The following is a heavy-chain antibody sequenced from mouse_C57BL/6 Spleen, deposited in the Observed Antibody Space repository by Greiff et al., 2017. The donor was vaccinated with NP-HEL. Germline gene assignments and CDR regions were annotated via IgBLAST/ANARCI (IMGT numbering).Heavy chain of an antibody. CDR1: GYTFTDHT. D-gene: IGHD2-3*01. V-gene: IGHV1-78*01. CDR2: IYPRDGST. Sequence: QVQLQQSDAELVKPGASVKISCKVSGYTFTDHTIHWMKQRPEQGLEWIGYIYPRDGSTKYNEQFKGKATLTADKSSRTAYMHLNSLTSEDSAVSFCAIYAGSLFYYWGQGTTLTVSS. J-gene: IGHJ2*01. CDR3: AIYAGSLFYY.